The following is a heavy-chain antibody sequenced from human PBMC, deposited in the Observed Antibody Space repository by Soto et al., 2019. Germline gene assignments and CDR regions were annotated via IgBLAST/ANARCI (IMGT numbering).Heavy chain of an antibody. CDR3: ARGRGYSYGLDP. J-gene: IGHJ5*02. CDR2: ISYSNTT. V-gene: IGHV4-30-4*01. CDR1: GDSISSANNY. Sequence: SETLSLTCTVSGDSISSANNYWSWIRQPPGAGLKWIGFISYSNTTSYSPSLKSRLAISLDTSKNQFSLSLTSVTAADTAVYYCARGRGYSYGLDPWGQGTLVTVSS. D-gene: IGHD5-12*01.